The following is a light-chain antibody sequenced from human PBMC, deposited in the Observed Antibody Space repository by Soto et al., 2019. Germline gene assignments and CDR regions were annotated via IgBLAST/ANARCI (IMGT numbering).Light chain of an antibody. CDR1: ETVNSNY. V-gene: IGKV3-15*01. J-gene: IGKJ4*01. CDR3: QQYDNWPPVT. CDR2: HAS. Sequence: DIVLTQSPGTLSLSPGERATPSCRASETVNSNYLAWYQQKRGQAPRLLIYHASTRATGIPARFSGSGSGTDFTLTISSLQVEDFAVYFCQQYDNWPPVTFGGGTKVDIK.